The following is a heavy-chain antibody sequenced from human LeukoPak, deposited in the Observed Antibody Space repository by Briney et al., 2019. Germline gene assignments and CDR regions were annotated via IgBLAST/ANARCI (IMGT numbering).Heavy chain of an antibody. Sequence: GGSLRLSCAASGFTFSSYTMKWVRQAPGKGLEWVSSISSSSSYIYYADSVKGRFTISRDNAKDSLYLQMNSLRAEDTAVYFCARATWDPNYYYYMDVWGKGTTVTISS. J-gene: IGHJ6*03. D-gene: IGHD1-26*01. CDR1: GFTFSSYT. CDR2: ISSSSSYI. V-gene: IGHV3-21*01. CDR3: ARATWDPNYYYYMDV.